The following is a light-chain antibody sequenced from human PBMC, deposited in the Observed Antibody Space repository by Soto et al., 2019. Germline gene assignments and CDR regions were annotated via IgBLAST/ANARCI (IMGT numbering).Light chain of an antibody. CDR1: HNIERW. CDR3: QQYNSYSPT. CDR2: DAS. J-gene: IGKJ1*01. Sequence: IQMTQSPSTLSSSVCHRVTITCRASHNIERWMAWYQQKPGKAPSLLIFDASTLHSGVPSRFSGSGSETEFTLTISGLQPGDSATYYCQQYNSYSPTFGQGTKVDI. V-gene: IGKV1-5*01.